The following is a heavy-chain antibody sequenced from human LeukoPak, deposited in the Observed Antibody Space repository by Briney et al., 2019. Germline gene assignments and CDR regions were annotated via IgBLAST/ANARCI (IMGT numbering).Heavy chain of an antibody. CDR1: GYTFTGYY. D-gene: IGHD6-19*01. V-gene: IGHV1-2*02. CDR3: AIASDQEKYSSGPSLTVKNYYYYGMDV. J-gene: IGHJ6*02. CDR2: INPNSGGT. Sequence: ASVKVSWKASGYTFTGYYMHWVRQAPGQGLEWMGWINPNSGGTNYAQKFQGRVTMTRDTSISTAYMELSRLRSDDTAVYYCAIASDQEKYSSGPSLTVKNYYYYGMDVWGQGTTVTVSS.